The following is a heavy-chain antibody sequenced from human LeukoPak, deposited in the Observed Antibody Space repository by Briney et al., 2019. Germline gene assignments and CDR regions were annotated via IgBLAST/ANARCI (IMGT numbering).Heavy chain of an antibody. CDR1: GYTFSSHW. D-gene: IGHD1-26*01. J-gene: IGHJ4*02. CDR2: IKYDASST. V-gene: IGHV3-74*01. Sequence: GGSLRLSCADSGYTFSSHWMHWVRHAPGKGLVWVSRIKYDASSTSYADSVKGRFTISRDNAKNTLYLQMNSLRAEDTAVYYCARGATYAYYQDYWGQGTLVTVSS. CDR3: ARGATYAYYQDY.